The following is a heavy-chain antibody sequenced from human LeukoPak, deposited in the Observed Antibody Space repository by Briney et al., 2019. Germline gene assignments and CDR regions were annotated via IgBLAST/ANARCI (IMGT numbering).Heavy chain of an antibody. Sequence: GGSLRLSCAASGVTVISEYMSWVREAPGGGVEWGSVIYGGGGTTSADSVKGTFTISRDTSKNTLYLQMNSLRAADTAVYYCACSGPYSNGGVMNDSSGPGTLVTVSS. CDR3: ACSGPYSNGGVMNDS. CDR2: IYGGGGT. J-gene: IGHJ4*02. D-gene: IGHD6-19*01. CDR1: GVTVISEY. V-gene: IGHV3-66*01.